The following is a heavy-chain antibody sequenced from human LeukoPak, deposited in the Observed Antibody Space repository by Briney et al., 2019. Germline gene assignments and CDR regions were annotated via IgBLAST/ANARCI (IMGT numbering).Heavy chain of an antibody. D-gene: IGHD6-13*01. CDR2: ISSSDFST. CDR1: GFTFSSSD. J-gene: IGHJ4*02. CDR3: AKVYSSSWYLFDY. Sequence: GGSLRLSCAASGFTFSSSDMHWVRQAPGKGLEWVSSISSSDFSTYYADSVKGRFTISRDNSKNTLYLQMNSLRAEDTALYYCAKVYSSSWYLFDYWGQGTLVTVSS. V-gene: IGHV3-23*01.